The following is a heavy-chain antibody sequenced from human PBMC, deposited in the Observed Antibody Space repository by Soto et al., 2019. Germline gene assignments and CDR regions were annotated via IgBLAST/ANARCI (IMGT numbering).Heavy chain of an antibody. CDR2: ISAYNGNT. CDR3: ARAYYYDSSGYYYGDAFDI. Sequence: ASVKVSCKPSGYTFTSYGISWVRQAPGQGLEWMGWISAYNGNTNYAQKLQGRVTMTTDTSTSTAYMELRSLRSDDTAVYYCARAYYYDSSGYYYGDAFDIWGQGTMVTVS. J-gene: IGHJ3*02. V-gene: IGHV1-18*01. D-gene: IGHD3-22*01. CDR1: GYTFTSYG.